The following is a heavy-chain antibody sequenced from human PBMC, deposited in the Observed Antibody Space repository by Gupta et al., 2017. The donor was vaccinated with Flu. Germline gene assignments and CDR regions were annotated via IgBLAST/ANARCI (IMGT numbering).Heavy chain of an antibody. CDR2: LEHTGRT. V-gene: IGHV3-23*01. CDR3: AKDNIKGDGAWDMDV. Sequence: TYTMNWVRQAPGKGLEWVSGLEHTGRTHYSDSVKGRFTISRDNSKNTLYLQMDSLRDEDTAKYYCAKDNIKGDGAWDMDVWGQGTTVTVSS. CDR1: TYT. D-gene: IGHD1-26*01. J-gene: IGHJ6*02.